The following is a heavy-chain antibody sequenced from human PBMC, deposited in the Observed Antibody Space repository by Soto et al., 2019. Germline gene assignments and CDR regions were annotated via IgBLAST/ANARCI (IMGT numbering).Heavy chain of an antibody. CDR2: VIPIFGTA. CDR1: GGTFSSYA. CDR3: ARGQDCSSTSCYRRWFEP. Sequence: SVKVSCKASGGTFSSYAISWVRQGPGRGLEWMGGVIPIFGTANYAQKFQGSVTITADKSTSTAYMELSSLRSEDTAVYYCARGQDCSSTSCYRRWFEPWGQGTMVTVAS. V-gene: IGHV1-69*06. D-gene: IGHD2-2*02. J-gene: IGHJ5*02.